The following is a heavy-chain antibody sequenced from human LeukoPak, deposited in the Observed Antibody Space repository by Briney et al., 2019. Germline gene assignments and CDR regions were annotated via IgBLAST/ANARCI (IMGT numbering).Heavy chain of an antibody. CDR2: IYYSGST. Sequence: SETLSLTCTVSGGSISSYYWSWIRQPPGKGLEWIGYIYYSGSTNYNPSLKSRVTISVDTSKNQFSLKLSSVTAADTAVYYCARAEGYSYGYYWLDPWGQGTLVTVSS. CDR3: ARAEGYSYGYYWLDP. J-gene: IGHJ5*02. V-gene: IGHV4-59*01. D-gene: IGHD5-18*01. CDR1: GGSISSYY.